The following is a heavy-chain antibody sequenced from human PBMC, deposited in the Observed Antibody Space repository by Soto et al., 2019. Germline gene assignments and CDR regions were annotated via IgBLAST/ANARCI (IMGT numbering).Heavy chain of an antibody. J-gene: IGHJ5*02. CDR1: GGTFSSYA. CDR2: IIPIFGTA. V-gene: IGHV1-69*01. CDR3: ARDGPLGYCSGGSCYSGWFDP. D-gene: IGHD2-15*01. Sequence: QVQLVRSGAEVKKPGSSVKVSCKASGGTFSSYAISWVRQAPGQGLEWMGGIIPIFGTANYAQKFQGRVTITADESTSTAYMELSSLRSEDTAVYYCARDGPLGYCSGGSCYSGWFDPWGQGTLVTVSS.